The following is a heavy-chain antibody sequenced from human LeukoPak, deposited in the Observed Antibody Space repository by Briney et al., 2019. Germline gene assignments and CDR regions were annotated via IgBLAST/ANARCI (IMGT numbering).Heavy chain of an antibody. D-gene: IGHD3-9*01. J-gene: IGHJ6*02. CDR2: ISYDGSNK. Sequence: PGRSLRLSCAASGITFSSDAMHWVRQAPGKGLEWVAVISYDGSNKNYADSVKGRFTISRDNAKNSLYLQMNSLRAEDTALYYCAKDINSRDSLYYDILTGWRTSYGMDVWGQGTTVTVSS. V-gene: IGHV3-30-3*01. CDR3: AKDINSRDSLYYDILTGWRTSYGMDV. CDR1: GITFSSDA.